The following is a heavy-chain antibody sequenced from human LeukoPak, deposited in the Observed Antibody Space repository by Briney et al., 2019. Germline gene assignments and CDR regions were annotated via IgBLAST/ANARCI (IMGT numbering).Heavy chain of an antibody. Sequence: PGGSLRLSCAASGFSFSDYYMSWIRQAPGKGLEWVSYISGSSSYTDYADSVKGRFTISRDNSKNTLYLQMNSLRAEDTAIYHCVKTGGYSNSWYEYWGQGTLVIVSS. D-gene: IGHD6-13*01. CDR3: VKTGGYSNSWYEY. J-gene: IGHJ4*02. V-gene: IGHV3-11*03. CDR2: ISGSSSYT. CDR1: GFSFSDYY.